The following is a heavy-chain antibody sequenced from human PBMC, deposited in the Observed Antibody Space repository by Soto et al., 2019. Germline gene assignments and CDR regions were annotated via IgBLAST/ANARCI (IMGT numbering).Heavy chain of an antibody. CDR3: ARSRLLKPPGYYYGMDV. V-gene: IGHV1-3*05. Sequence: QVQLVQSGAEEKKPGASVKVSCKASGYTFTSYAMHWVRQAPGQRLEWMGWINAGNGNTKYSQKFQGRVTITRDTSASTAYMELGSLRSEDTAVYYCARSRLLKPPGYYYGMDVWGQGTTVTVSS. CDR2: INAGNGNT. D-gene: IGHD3-22*01. J-gene: IGHJ6*02. CDR1: GYTFTSYA.